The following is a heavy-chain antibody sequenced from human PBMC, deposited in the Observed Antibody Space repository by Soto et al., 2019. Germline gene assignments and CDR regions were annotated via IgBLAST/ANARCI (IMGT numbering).Heavy chain of an antibody. Sequence: GASVKVSCKASGYTFTSYCISWVRQAPGQGLEWMGWISAYNGNTNYAQKLQGRVTMTTDTSTSTAYMELRSLRSDDTAVYYCATGGTYCGGDCYAYWGQGTLVTVSS. J-gene: IGHJ4*02. CDR2: ISAYNGNT. CDR3: ATGGTYCGGDCYAY. D-gene: IGHD2-21*01. CDR1: GYTFTSYC. V-gene: IGHV1-18*04.